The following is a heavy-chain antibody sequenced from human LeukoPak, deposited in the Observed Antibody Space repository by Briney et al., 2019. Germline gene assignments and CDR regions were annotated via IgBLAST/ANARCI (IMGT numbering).Heavy chain of an antibody. CDR3: ARDFMSFGCSGGSCYEARAFDI. V-gene: IGHV3-64*01. CDR2: ISSNGGST. J-gene: IGHJ3*02. CDR1: GFTFSSYW. D-gene: IGHD2-15*01. Sequence: GGSLRLSCAASGFTFSSYWMSWVRQAPGKGLEYVSAISSNGGSTYYANSVKGRFTISRDNSKNTLYLQMGSLRAEEMAVYYCARDFMSFGCSGGSCYEARAFDIWGQGTMVTVSS.